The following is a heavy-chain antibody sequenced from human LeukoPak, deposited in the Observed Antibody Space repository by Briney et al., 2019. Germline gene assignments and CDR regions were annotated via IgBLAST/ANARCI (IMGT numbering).Heavy chain of an antibody. Sequence: GASVKVSCKASGYTFTGYYMHWVRQAPGQGLEWMGWISAYNGNANYAQKLQGRVTMTTDTSTSTAYMELRSLRSDDTAVYYCVIAVAAYYWGQGTLVTVSS. J-gene: IGHJ4*02. CDR3: VIAVAAYY. CDR1: GYTFTGYY. D-gene: IGHD6-19*01. CDR2: ISAYNGNA. V-gene: IGHV1-18*04.